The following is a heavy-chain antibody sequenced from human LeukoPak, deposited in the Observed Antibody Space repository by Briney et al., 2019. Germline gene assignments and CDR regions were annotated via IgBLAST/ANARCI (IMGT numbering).Heavy chain of an antibody. CDR3: AKDLQEFGLVEHF. Sequence: GGSLRLSCAASGFTFSSYAMTWVRQTPGKGLEWVSGISGSGATTYYANSVKGRFTISRDNSKNTLYLQMNSLRAEDTAVYFCAKDLQEFGLVEHFWGQGTLVTVSS. D-gene: IGHD3/OR15-3a*01. V-gene: IGHV3-23*01. CDR2: ISGSGATT. J-gene: IGHJ4*02. CDR1: GFTFSSYA.